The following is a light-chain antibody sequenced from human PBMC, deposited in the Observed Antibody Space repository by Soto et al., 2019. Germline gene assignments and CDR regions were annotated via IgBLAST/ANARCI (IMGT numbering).Light chain of an antibody. Sequence: ESVLTQSPGTLSLSPGERATLSCRASQSISSSYLAWYQQKPGQAPRLLIYGASNRATDIPDRFSGSGSGTDFTLSISRLEPEDFAVYYCQQRGKWPSTFGPGTKVEMK. J-gene: IGKJ2*02. CDR2: GAS. CDR3: QQRGKWPST. V-gene: IGKV3D-20*02. CDR1: QSISSSY.